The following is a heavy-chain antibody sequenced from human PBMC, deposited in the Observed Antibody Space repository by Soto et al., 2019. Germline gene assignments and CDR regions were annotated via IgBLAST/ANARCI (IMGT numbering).Heavy chain of an antibody. CDR3: ARDKYCSSTYYYYGMDV. CDR1: GFTFSSYS. J-gene: IGHJ6*02. V-gene: IGHV3-21*01. CDR2: ISSSSSYI. Sequence: GGSLRLSCAASGFTFSSYSMNWVRRAPGKGLEWVSSISSSSSYIYYADSVKGRFTISRDNAKNSLYLQMNSLRAEDTAVYYCARDKYCSSTYYYYGMDVWGQGTTVTVSS. D-gene: IGHD2-2*01.